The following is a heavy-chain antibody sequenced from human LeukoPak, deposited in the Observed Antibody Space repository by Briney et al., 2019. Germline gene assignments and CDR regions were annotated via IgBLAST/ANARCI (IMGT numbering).Heavy chain of an antibody. D-gene: IGHD2-21*01. CDR2: INPNSGGT. CDR1: GYTFTGYY. CDR3: ARLHGTHNAFDI. J-gene: IGHJ3*02. V-gene: IGHV1-2*02. Sequence: ASVKVSCKASGYTFTGYYMHWVRQAPGQGLERMGWINPNSGGTNYAQKFQGRVTMTRDTSISTAYMELSRLRSDDTAVYYCARLHGTHNAFDIWGQGTMVTVSS.